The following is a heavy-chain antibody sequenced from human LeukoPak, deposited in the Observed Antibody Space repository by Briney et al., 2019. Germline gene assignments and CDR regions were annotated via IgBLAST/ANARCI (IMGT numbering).Heavy chain of an antibody. Sequence: SETLSLTCTVSGGSISSYHWSWIRQPAGKGLEWIGLIYNSGSTDYNPSLKSRVTMSVDTSKNQFSLKLSSVTAADTAVYYCARHIAVAGDFDYWGQGTLVTVSS. J-gene: IGHJ4*02. CDR1: GGSISSYH. D-gene: IGHD6-19*01. CDR2: IYNSGST. CDR3: ARHIAVAGDFDY. V-gene: IGHV4-4*07.